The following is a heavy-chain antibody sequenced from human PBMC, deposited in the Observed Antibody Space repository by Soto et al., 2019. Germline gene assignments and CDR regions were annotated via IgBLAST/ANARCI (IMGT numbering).Heavy chain of an antibody. V-gene: IGHV5-10-1*01. D-gene: IGHD6-6*01. CDR1: GYSFTSYW. CDR3: ARPTEYHYYYGMDV. CDR2: IDPSDSYT. J-gene: IGHJ6*02. Sequence: PGESLKISCNGSGYSFTSYWISWVLQMPGKGLEWMGRIDPSDSYTNYSPSFQGHVTISADKSISTAYLQWSSLKASDTAMYYCARPTEYHYYYGMDVWGQGTTVTVSS.